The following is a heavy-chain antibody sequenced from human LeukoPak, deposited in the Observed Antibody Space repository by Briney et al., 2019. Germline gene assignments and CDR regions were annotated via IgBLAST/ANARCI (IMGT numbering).Heavy chain of an antibody. CDR1: GGSISSYY. J-gene: IGHJ3*02. V-gene: IGHV4-4*07. CDR3: ARGEGDILTGYEAFDI. CDR2: IYTSGST. Sequence: SETLSLPCTVSGGSISSYYWSWIPQPAGKGLEWIGRIYTSGSTNYNPSLKSRVTMSVDTSKNQSSLKLSSVTAADTAVYYCARGEGDILTGYEAFDIWGQGTMVTVSS. D-gene: IGHD3-9*01.